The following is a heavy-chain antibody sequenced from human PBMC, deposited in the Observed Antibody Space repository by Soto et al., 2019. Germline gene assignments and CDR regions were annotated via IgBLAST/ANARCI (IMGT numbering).Heavy chain of an antibody. D-gene: IGHD2-2*03. V-gene: IGHV4-59*12. CDR1: GGSISPYY. Sequence: PSETLSLTCTVSGGSISPYYWSWIRQPPGKGLEWIGYIYYSGSTNYYPSLKSRVTISVDTSKNQFSLKLSSVTAADTAVYYCARVSGYFDYWGQGTLVTVSS. J-gene: IGHJ4*02. CDR3: ARVSGYFDY. CDR2: IYYSGST.